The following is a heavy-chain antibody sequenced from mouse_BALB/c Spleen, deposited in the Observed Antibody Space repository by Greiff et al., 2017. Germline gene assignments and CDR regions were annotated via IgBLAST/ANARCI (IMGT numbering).Heavy chain of an antibody. CDR1: GFTFSDYY. D-gene: IGHD2-14*01. J-gene: IGHJ4*01. CDR3: ARAFYRYDVAMDY. CDR2: ISDGGSYT. V-gene: IGHV5-4*02. Sequence: EVQGVESGGGLVKPGGSLKLSCAASGFTFSDYYMYWVRQTPEKRLEWVATISDGGSYTYYPDSVKGRFTISRDNAKNNLYLQMSSLKSEDTAMYYCARAFYRYDVAMDYWGQGTSVTVSS.